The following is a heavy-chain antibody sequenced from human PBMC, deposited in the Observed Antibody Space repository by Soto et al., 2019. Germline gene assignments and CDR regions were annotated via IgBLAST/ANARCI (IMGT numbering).Heavy chain of an antibody. CDR3: ATEPVTIFGVVVDY. Sequence: ASVKVSCKVSGYTLTELSMHWVRQAPGKGLEWTGGFDPEDGETIYAQKFQGRVTMTEDTPTDTAYMELSSLRSEDTAVYYCATEPVTIFGVVVDYWGQGTLVTVSS. D-gene: IGHD3-3*01. J-gene: IGHJ4*02. CDR1: GYTLTELS. V-gene: IGHV1-24*01. CDR2: FDPEDGET.